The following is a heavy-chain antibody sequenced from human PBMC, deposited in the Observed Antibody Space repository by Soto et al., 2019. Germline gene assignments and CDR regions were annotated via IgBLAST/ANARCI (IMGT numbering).Heavy chain of an antibody. J-gene: IGHJ2*01. CDR3: ARRDLSTSQYWYFDL. D-gene: IGHD2-2*01. CDR1: GGSISSRSFY. V-gene: IGHV4-39*01. CDR2: IYYTGTT. Sequence: QVHLQESSPGLVRPSETLSLTCAVSGGSISSRSFYWGWIRQSPGKGLEWIGSIYYTGTTYYNPSLKSRVSISVDTSKSQFSLILSSVTAADTAVYYCARRDLSTSQYWYFDLWGRGTLVSVSS.